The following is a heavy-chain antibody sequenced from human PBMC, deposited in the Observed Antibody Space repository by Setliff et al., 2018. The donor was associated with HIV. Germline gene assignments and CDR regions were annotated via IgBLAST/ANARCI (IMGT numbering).Heavy chain of an antibody. CDR2: INVDSGNT. CDR3: ARERDSNGYQFDY. D-gene: IGHD3-22*01. CDR1: GFPFSNYA. J-gene: IGHJ4*02. V-gene: IGHV1-3*03. Sequence: ASVKVSCKASGFPFSNYAIHWVRQAPGQRLEWMGWINVDSGNTKYLQDLQGSVTITSDTSATTAYMEVSNLRSEDMAVYYCARERDSNGYQFDYWGQGTLVTVSS.